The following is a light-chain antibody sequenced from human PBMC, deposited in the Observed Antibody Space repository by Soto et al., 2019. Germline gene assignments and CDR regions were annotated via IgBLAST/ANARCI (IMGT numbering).Light chain of an antibody. CDR2: SAS. Sequence: VLTQSPGTLSLYTGGRATLSCRASRTVDGNYLAWYHQKPGRAPRLLIHSASTRAPGIPDRFSASGAGTDFTLTISRLEPEDSAVYYCQQYSASPRTFGPGTKVDIK. CDR1: RTVDGNY. J-gene: IGKJ3*01. V-gene: IGKV3-20*01. CDR3: QQYSASPRT.